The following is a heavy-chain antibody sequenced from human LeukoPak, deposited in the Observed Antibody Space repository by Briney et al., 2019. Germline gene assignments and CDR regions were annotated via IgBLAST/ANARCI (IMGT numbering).Heavy chain of an antibody. Sequence: PGGSLRLSCAASGFTFSNAWMSWVRQAPGKGLEWVGRIKSKTDGGTTDYAAPVKGRFTISRDDSKNTLYLRMNSLKTEDTAVYYCTQLIVVVPAAILGDAFDIWGQGTMVTVSS. CDR2: IKSKTDGGTT. CDR3: TQLIVVVPAAILGDAFDI. D-gene: IGHD2-2*02. V-gene: IGHV3-15*01. CDR1: GFTFSNAW. J-gene: IGHJ3*02.